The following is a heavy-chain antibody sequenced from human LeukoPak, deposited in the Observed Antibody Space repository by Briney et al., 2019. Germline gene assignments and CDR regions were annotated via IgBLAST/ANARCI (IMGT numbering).Heavy chain of an antibody. D-gene: IGHD6-13*01. CDR2: IIPIFGTA. CDR3: ARADGYSSSWYFGLYIWFDP. V-gene: IGHV1-69*13. CDR1: GGTFSSYA. J-gene: IGHJ5*02. Sequence: GASVKVSCKASGGTFSSYAISWVRQAPGQGLEWMGGIIPIFGTANYAQKFQGRVTITADESTSTAYMELSSLRSEDTAVYYCARADGYSSSWYFGLYIWFDPWGQGTLVTVSS.